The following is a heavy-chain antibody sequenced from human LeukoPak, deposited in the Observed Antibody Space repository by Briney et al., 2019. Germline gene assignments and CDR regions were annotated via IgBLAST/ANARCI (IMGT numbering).Heavy chain of an antibody. CDR2: INKDGSER. Sequence: GSLRLSCAASGFTFSNYWMSWVRQAPGKGLEWVANINKDGSERNYVDSVKGRFTISRDNAKNSLYLQMNSLRAEDTAVYYCARDDDWNYEDYWGQGTLVTVSS. CDR3: ARDDDWNYEDY. CDR1: GFTFSNYW. J-gene: IGHJ4*02. D-gene: IGHD1-7*01. V-gene: IGHV3-7*01.